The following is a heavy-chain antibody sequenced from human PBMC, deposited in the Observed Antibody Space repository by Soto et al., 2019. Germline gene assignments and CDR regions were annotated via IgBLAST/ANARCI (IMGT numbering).Heavy chain of an antibody. V-gene: IGHV4-59*01. J-gene: IGHJ6*01. CDR1: GGSISSYY. CDR2: IYYSGST. CDR3: ASSNLAAAGFYYYGMDV. Sequence: QVQLQESGPGLVKPSETLSLTCTVSGGSISSYYWNWIRQPPGKGLEWIGYIYYSGSTNYNPSLHTRLTISLDTSKNQFSLKLSSVTAAYTAVYYCASSNLAAAGFYYYGMDVWWRGTTVSVSS. D-gene: IGHD6-13*01.